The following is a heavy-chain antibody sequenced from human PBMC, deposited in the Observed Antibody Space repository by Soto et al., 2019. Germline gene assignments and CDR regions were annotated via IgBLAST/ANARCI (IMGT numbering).Heavy chain of an antibody. D-gene: IGHD3-16*01. CDR2: FYHSGST. CDR1: GGSISSSFYY. CDR3: ARGPPFH. V-gene: IGHV4-39*07. J-gene: IGHJ4*02. Sequence: SETLSLTCTVSGGSISSSFYYWGWIRQPPGKGLEWIGSFYHSGSTYYNPSLKSRVTISVDRSKNQFSLKLSSVTAADTAVYYCARGPPFHWGQGTLVTVSS.